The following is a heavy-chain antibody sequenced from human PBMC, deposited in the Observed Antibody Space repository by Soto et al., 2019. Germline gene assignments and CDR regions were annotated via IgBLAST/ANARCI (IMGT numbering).Heavy chain of an antibody. CDR2: INSDGSST. CDR1: GFTFSSYW. V-gene: IGHV3-74*01. Sequence: AGGSLRLSCAASGFTFSSYWMHWVRQAPGKGLVWVSRINSDGSSTSYADSVKGRFTISRDNAKNTLYLQMNSLRAEDTAVYYCARADRTGDAFDIWGQGTMVTVSS. J-gene: IGHJ3*02. CDR3: ARADRTGDAFDI.